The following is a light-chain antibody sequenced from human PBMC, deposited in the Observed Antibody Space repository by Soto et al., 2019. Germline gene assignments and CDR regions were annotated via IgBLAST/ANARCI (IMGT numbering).Light chain of an antibody. J-gene: IGLJ1*01. CDR3: SSFTSSSTGFFV. CDR1: SSDVSSYNY. V-gene: IGLV2-14*01. CDR2: EVS. Sequence: QSVLTQPASVSGSPGQSITISCAGTSSDVSSYNYVSWYQHHPGKAPKLMISEVSNRPSGVSNRFSGSKSGNTASLTISGLQTEDEADYYCSSFTSSSTGFFVFGTGTKVTV.